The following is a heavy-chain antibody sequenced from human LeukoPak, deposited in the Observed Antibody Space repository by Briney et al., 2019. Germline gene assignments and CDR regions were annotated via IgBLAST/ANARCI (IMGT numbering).Heavy chain of an antibody. V-gene: IGHV3-21*01. D-gene: IGHD3-10*01. J-gene: IGHJ4*02. Sequence: GGSLRLSCAASGFTFSSYNMNWVRQAPGKGLEWVSSISRDSSYIYYADSVKGRFTISRDNAKNSLFLQMNSLRAEDTAVYYCARRETYGSGSYSFDFWGQGTPVTVSS. CDR2: ISRDSSYI. CDR1: GFTFSSYN. CDR3: ARRETYGSGSYSFDF.